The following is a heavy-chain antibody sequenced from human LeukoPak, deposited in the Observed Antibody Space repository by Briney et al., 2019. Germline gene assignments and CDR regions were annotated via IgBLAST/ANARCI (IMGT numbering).Heavy chain of an antibody. CDR1: GFTFSSYA. CDR3: AKGGEYQLLYPYYFDY. V-gene: IGHV3-23*01. J-gene: IGHJ4*02. Sequence: GGFLRLSCAASGFTFSSYAMSWVRQAPGKGLEWVSAISGSGGSTYYADSVKGRFTISRDNSKNTLYLQMNSLRAEDTAVYYCAKGGEYQLLYPYYFDYWGQGTLVTVAS. CDR2: ISGSGGST. D-gene: IGHD2-2*02.